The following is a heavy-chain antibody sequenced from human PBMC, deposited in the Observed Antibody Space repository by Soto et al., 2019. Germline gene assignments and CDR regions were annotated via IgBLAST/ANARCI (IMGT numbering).Heavy chain of an antibody. CDR2: IYYSGST. D-gene: IGHD1-1*01. CDR3: ARENHGTGTKNWFDP. CDR1: GRSISSYY. V-gene: IGHV4-59*01. Sequence: SGTLSLTSTVSGRSISSYYWGWIRQPPGRGLDWIGYIYYSGSTNYNPSLKSRVTISVDTSKNQFSLKLRSVTAADTAVYYCARENHGTGTKNWFDPWGQATLVTVS. J-gene: IGHJ5*02.